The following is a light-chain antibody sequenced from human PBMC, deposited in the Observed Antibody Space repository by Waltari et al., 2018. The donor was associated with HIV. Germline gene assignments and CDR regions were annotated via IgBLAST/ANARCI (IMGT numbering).Light chain of an antibody. CDR1: NSNSGTNY. Sequence: QSVLTQPPSASGTPGQRVTISCSGSNSNSGTNYVYWYQQLPGTTPKLLIYRNGQRPSGVPDRFSGSKSGTSASLAISGLRSEDDAAYYCAAWDDILSGLVFGGGTKLTVL. V-gene: IGLV1-47*01. J-gene: IGLJ3*02. CDR2: RNG. CDR3: AAWDDILSGLV.